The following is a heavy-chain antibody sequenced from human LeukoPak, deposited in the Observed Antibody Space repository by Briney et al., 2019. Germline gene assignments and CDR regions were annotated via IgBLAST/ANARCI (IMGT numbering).Heavy chain of an antibody. Sequence: GGSLRLSCAASGFTFNRFAMSWVRQAPGKGLEWVSAISGNGGGTYYADSVRGRFTISRDNSKNALYLQMNSLRTEDTVVYYCAKGNYYSRTYNSFDYWGKGTLVTVSS. CDR1: GFTFNRFA. J-gene: IGHJ4*02. V-gene: IGHV3-23*01. CDR3: AKGNYYSRTYNSFDY. CDR2: ISGNGGGT. D-gene: IGHD3-10*01.